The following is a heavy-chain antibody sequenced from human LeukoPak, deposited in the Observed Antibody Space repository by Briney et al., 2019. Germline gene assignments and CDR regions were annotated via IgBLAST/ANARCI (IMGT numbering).Heavy chain of an antibody. CDR2: IIPIFGTA. CDR3: ARGGVGATSPYYYGMDV. CDR1: GYTFTSYG. Sequence: SVKVSCKASGYTFTSYGISWVRQAPGQGLEWMGGIIPIFGTANYAQKFQGRVTITADESTSTAYMELSSLRSEDTAVYYCARGGVGATSPYYYGMDVWGQGTTVTVSS. J-gene: IGHJ6*02. V-gene: IGHV1-69*13. D-gene: IGHD1-26*01.